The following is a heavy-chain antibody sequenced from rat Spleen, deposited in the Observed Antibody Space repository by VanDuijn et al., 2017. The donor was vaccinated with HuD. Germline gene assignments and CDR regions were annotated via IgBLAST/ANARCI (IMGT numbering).Heavy chain of an antibody. CDR3: ARGGYYYSGLFDY. Sequence: QVQLKESGPGLMQPSQTLSLTCIVSGFSLTSYHVHWVRQPSGKGLEWMGVIWTGGSTEYNSALKSRLSISRDTSKSQVFLKMNSLQTEDTATYYCARGGYYYSGLFDYWGQGVMVTVSS. CDR1: GFSLTSYH. V-gene: IGHV2-30*01. J-gene: IGHJ2*01. D-gene: IGHD1-1*01. CDR2: IWTGGST.